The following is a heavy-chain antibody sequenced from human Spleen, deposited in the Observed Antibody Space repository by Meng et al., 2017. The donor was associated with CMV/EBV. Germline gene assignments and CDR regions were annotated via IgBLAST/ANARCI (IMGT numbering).Heavy chain of an antibody. D-gene: IGHD3-3*01. Sequence: CASSGFTFSSYGMGWVSQAQGKGLEWVSAISGRGAGTYYADSVKGRFTISRDDSRNTLYLQMNSLRAEDTAIYYCAKDFWSGYSSDHWGQGTLVTVSS. CDR2: ISGRGAGT. CDR3: AKDFWSGYSSDH. J-gene: IGHJ4*02. CDR1: GFTFSSYG. V-gene: IGHV3-23*01.